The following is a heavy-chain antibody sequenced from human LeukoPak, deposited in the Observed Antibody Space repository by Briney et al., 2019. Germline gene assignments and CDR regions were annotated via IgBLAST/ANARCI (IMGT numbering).Heavy chain of an antibody. CDR1: GDSVSTNSAT. D-gene: IGHD1-26*01. CDR2: TYYRSKWNN. CDR3: ARLVGASWFDS. Sequence: SQTLSLTCAISGDSVSTNSATWTWLRQSPSRGLEWLGRTYYRSKWNNDYAVSMKSRITVNPDTSKNQFSLQLNSVTPEDTAVYYCARLVGASWFDSWGQGTLVTVSS. V-gene: IGHV6-1*01. J-gene: IGHJ5*01.